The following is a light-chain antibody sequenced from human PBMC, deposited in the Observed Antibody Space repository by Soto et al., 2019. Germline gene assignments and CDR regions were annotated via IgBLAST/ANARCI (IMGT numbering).Light chain of an antibody. CDR3: QQYNNWPPVA. CDR2: GVS. CDR1: QSVTK. J-gene: IGKJ4*01. V-gene: IGKV3D-15*01. Sequence: EIVMTQSPATLSVSPGERATLSCRASQSVTKLAWYQQKPGQAPRLLIYGVSTIATCTPAMFSGSGSGTDFTLTISSLQSEDFAFYYCQQYNNWPPVAFGGGTKVEIK.